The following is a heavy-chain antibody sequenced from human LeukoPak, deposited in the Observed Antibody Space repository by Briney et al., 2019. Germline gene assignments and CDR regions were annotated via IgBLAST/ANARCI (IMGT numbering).Heavy chain of an antibody. CDR1: GLTFSSYS. D-gene: IGHD1-26*01. Sequence: GGSLRLSCAASGLTFSSYSMNWVRQAPGKGLEWVSFISSSSSTIYYADSVKGRFTISRDNAKNSLYLQMNSLRAEDTAVYYWARDRGGSYSAIDYWGQGTLVTVSS. CDR2: ISSSSSTI. J-gene: IGHJ4*02. CDR3: ARDRGGSYSAIDY. V-gene: IGHV3-48*04.